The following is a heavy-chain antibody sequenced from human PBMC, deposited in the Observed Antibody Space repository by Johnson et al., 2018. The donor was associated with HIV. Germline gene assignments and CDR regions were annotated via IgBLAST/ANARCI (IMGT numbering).Heavy chain of an antibody. CDR1: GFTFSSYA. J-gene: IGHJ3*02. V-gene: IGHV3-48*04. CDR2: ISGSGSTI. Sequence: VHLVESGGGVVRPGGSLRLSCAASGFTFSSYAMSWVRQAPGKGLEWVSAISGSGSTIYYADSVKGRFTISRDNAKNSLYLQMNSLRAEDTGVYYCARAGIHSDDGFDIWGQGTLVIVSS. D-gene: IGHD2-15*01. CDR3: ARAGIHSDDGFDI.